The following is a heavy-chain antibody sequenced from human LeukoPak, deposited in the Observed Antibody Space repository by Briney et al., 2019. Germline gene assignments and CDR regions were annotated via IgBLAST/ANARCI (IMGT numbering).Heavy chain of an antibody. Sequence: GASVKVSCKASGYTFTSYGISWVRQAPGQGLEWMGWISAYNGNTNYAQKLQGRVTMTTDTSTSTAYMELRGLRSDDTAVYYCASTGYSSGWYHWFDPWGQGTLVTVSS. CDR3: ASTGYSSGWYHWFDP. J-gene: IGHJ5*02. CDR1: GYTFTSYG. V-gene: IGHV1-18*01. CDR2: ISAYNGNT. D-gene: IGHD6-19*01.